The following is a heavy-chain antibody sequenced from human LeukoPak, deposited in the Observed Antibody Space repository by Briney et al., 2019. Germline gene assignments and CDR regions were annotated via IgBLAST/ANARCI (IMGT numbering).Heavy chain of an antibody. CDR1: GYTFSSYW. J-gene: IGHJ4*02. V-gene: IGHV5-51*01. CDR3: ARQNDFRLDY. D-gene: IGHD3-3*01. Sequence: GGSLRLSCKGSGYTFSSYWIGWARQMPGKGLEWMGIIYPGDSDTRYSPSLQDQVTISVDTSIGTAYLQWSSLKASDTAIYHCARQNDFRLDYWGQGTLVTVSS. CDR2: IYPGDSDT.